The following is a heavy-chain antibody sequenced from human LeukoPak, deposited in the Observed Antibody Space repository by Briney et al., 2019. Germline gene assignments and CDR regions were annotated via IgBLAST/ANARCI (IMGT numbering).Heavy chain of an antibody. Sequence: PGTSLRLSCVASGFTFTSYGMHWVRQAPGKGLEWVAVSWFAGDTKYYADSVKGRFTISRDNAKNSLYLQMNSLRAEDTAVYYCARDGELHSAFDIWGQGTMVTVSS. D-gene: IGHD1-7*01. CDR2: SWFAGDTK. CDR1: GFTFTSYG. V-gene: IGHV3-33*08. J-gene: IGHJ3*02. CDR3: ARDGELHSAFDI.